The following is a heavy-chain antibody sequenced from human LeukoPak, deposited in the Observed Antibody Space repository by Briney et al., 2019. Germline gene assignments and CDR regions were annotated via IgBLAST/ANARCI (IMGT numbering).Heavy chain of an antibody. V-gene: IGHV1-2*02. D-gene: IGHD6-19*01. CDR2: IYPNTGGT. Sequence: ASVKVSCKASGYTFTDYYIHWVRQAPGQGLEWIGWIYPNTGGTNYPQQFEGRITMTRDTSISTAYMELTRLRCVDTAVYYCATGINYNSGWYGSLDSWGQGSLVSVSS. CDR1: GYTFTDYY. J-gene: IGHJ4*02. CDR3: ATGINYNSGWYGSLDS.